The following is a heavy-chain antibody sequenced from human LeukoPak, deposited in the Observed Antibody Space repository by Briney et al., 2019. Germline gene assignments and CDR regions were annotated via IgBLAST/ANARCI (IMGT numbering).Heavy chain of an antibody. CDR2: ISSSSSYI. V-gene: IGHV3-21*04. D-gene: IGHD3-16*02. J-gene: IGHJ4*02. CDR1: GFTFSSYS. CDR3: AKDLSRLGELSLIDY. Sequence: GGSLRLSCAASGFTFSSYSMNWVRQAPGKGLEWVSSISSSSSYIYYADSVKGRFTISRDNAKSSLYLQMNSLRAEDTALYYCAKDLSRLGELSLIDYWGQGTLVTVSS.